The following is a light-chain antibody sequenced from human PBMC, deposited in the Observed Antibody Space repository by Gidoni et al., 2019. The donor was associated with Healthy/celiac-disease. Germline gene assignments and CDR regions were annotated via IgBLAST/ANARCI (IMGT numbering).Light chain of an antibody. CDR3: QQYGSSLVT. CDR1: HSVSSSY. V-gene: IGKV3-20*01. Sequence: EIVLTQSPCTLYLSPGERATLSCRASHSVSSSYLAWYQQKPGQAPRLLIYGASSRATGVPDRFSGSGSGTDFTLTISRLEPEDFAVYYCQQYGSSLVTFGQGPKVEIK. CDR2: GAS. J-gene: IGKJ1*01.